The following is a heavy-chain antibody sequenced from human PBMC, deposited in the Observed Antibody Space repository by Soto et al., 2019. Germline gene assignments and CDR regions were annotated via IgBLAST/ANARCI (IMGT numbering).Heavy chain of an antibody. CDR3: ARVPIPTGYCSGRSCYPRWYYDYGMDV. CDR1: APSVSSGTYY. V-gene: IGHV4-61*01. D-gene: IGHD2-15*01. Sequence: PETPAPTCTLSAPSVSSGTYYCSWLRQPPVKGLEWIGHVYCSASTNCNTALRSRVTISVDTSKNQCSLKLSSGTAADTAVYYCARVPIPTGYCSGRSCYPRWYYDYGMDVWGQGTTGNVSS. CDR2: VYCSAST. J-gene: IGHJ6*01.